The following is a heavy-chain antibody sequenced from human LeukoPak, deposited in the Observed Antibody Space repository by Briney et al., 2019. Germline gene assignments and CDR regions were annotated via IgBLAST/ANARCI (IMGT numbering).Heavy chain of an antibody. V-gene: IGHV3-30-3*01. J-gene: IGHJ4*02. CDR1: GFTFCSYT. CDR3: ERDQGYTYGHGFDY. CDR2: ILYDGSNK. Sequence: GGSLRLSCAASGFTFCSYTMHWVRQAPGKGLEWVALILYDGSNKYYADSVKGRFTISRDNSKNTLYLQMNSLRAEDTSLYYCERDQGYTYGHGFDYWGQGTLVTVSS. D-gene: IGHD5-18*01.